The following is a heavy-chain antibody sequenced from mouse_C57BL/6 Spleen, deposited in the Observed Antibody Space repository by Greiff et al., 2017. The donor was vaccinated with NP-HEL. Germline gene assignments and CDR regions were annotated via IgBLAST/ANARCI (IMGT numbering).Heavy chain of an antibody. CDR3: ARGYYGSEYYFDY. CDR2: ISSGSSTI. Sequence: EVKVVESGGGLVKPGGSLKLSCAASGFTFSDYGMHWVRQAPEKGLEWVAYISSGSSTIYYADTVKGRFTISRDNAKNTLFLQMTSLRSEDTAMYYCARGYYGSEYYFDYWGQGTTLTVSS. D-gene: IGHD1-1*01. V-gene: IGHV5-17*01. J-gene: IGHJ2*01. CDR1: GFTFSDYG.